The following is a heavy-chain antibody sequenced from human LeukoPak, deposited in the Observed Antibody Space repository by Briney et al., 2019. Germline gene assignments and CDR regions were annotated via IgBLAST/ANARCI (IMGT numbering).Heavy chain of an antibody. D-gene: IGHD5-12*01. J-gene: IGHJ4*02. CDR2: VRNDGSNE. Sequence: GGSLRLSCAASGFVLSDYGMHWVRQAPGEGLEWVAFVRNDGSNEYYVGSVKGRFTISRDKSKNTLYLQMNSLRVEDTAVYSCAKESDSGYHSEGPRNWGLGTLVTVSS. V-gene: IGHV3-30*02. CDR3: AKESDSGYHSEGPRN. CDR1: GFVLSDYG.